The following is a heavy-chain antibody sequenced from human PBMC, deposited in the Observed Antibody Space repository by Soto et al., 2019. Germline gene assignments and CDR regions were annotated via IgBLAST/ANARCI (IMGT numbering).Heavy chain of an antibody. Sequence: QVHLVRSGAEVKKPGASVKVSCKGSGYAFTTYGITWVRQAPGQGLEWMGWISAHNGNTNYAQKLQGRVTVTRDTSTSTAYMELRSLRSDDTAVYYCARGRYGDYWGQGALVTVSS. CDR2: ISAHNGNT. D-gene: IGHD1-1*01. CDR3: ARGRYGDY. V-gene: IGHV1-18*01. J-gene: IGHJ4*02. CDR1: GYAFTTYG.